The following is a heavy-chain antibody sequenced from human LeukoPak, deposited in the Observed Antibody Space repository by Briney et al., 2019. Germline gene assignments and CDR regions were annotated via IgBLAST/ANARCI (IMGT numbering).Heavy chain of an antibody. CDR1: GGSISSSSYY. CDR2: IYYSGST. CDR3: AKFPPDYYDSSGYHLTGY. V-gene: IGHV4-39*07. D-gene: IGHD3-22*01. J-gene: IGHJ4*02. Sequence: SETLSLTCTVSGGSISSSSYYWGWIRQPPGKGLEWIGSIYYSGSTYYNPSLKSRVTISVDTSKNQFSLKPSSVTAADTAVYYCAKFPPDYYDSSGYHLTGYWGQGTLVTVSS.